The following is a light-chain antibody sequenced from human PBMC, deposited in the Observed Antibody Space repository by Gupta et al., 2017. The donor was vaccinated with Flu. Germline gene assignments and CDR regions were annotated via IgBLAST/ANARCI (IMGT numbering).Light chain of an antibody. V-gene: IGLV1-51*01. J-gene: IGLJ1*01. CDR2: DNN. Sequence: KVTISCSGSSSNIGNNYVSWYQQLPGTAPKLLIYDNNKRPSGIPDRFSGSKSGTSATLGITGLQTGEEADYYCGTWDSSLSVYVFGTGTKVTVL. CDR1: SSNIGNNY. CDR3: GTWDSSLSVYV.